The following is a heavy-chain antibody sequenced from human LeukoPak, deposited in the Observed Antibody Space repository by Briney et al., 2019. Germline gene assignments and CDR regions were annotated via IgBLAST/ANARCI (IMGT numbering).Heavy chain of an antibody. V-gene: IGHV4-59*08. CDR2: IYYSGST. CDR3: AREYYDILTGYKGTDY. CDR1: GGSISSYY. D-gene: IGHD3-9*01. J-gene: IGHJ4*02. Sequence: PSETLSLTCTVSGGSISSYYWSWIRQPPGKGLEWIGYIYYSGSTNYSPSLKSRVTISVDTSKNQFSLKLSSVTAADTAVYYCAREYYDILTGYKGTDYWGQGTLVTVSS.